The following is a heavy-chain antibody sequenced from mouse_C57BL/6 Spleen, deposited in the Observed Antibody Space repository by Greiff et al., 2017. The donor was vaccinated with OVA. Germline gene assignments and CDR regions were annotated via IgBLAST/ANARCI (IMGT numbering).Heavy chain of an antibody. V-gene: IGHV5-6*01. CDR2: ISSGGSYT. CDR1: GFTFSSYG. CDR3: ASLYYGNYGDAMDY. Sequence: EVQLMESGGDLVKPGGSLKLSCAASGFTFSSYGMSWVRQTPDKRLEWVATISSGGSYTYYPDSVKGRFTISRDNAKNTLYLQMSSLKSEDTAMYYGASLYYGNYGDAMDYWGQGTSLTVSS. J-gene: IGHJ4*01. D-gene: IGHD2-1*01.